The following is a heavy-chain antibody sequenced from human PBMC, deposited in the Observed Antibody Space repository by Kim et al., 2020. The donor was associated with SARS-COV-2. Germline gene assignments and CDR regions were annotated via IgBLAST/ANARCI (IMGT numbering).Heavy chain of an antibody. CDR3: AKDYYGSGSSFFDY. Sequence: GGSLRLSCAASGFTFSSYGMHWVRQAPGKGLEWVAVISYDGSNKYYADSVKGRFTISRDNSKNTLYLQMNSLRAEDTAVYYCAKDYYGSGSSFFDYWGQG. J-gene: IGHJ4*02. CDR2: ISYDGSNK. CDR1: GFTFSSYG. D-gene: IGHD3-10*01. V-gene: IGHV3-30*18.